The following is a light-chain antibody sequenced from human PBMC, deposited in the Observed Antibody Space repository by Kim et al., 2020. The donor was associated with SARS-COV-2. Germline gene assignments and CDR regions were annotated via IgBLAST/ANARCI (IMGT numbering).Light chain of an antibody. CDR3: QQYAMFS. CDR1: HNIYTS. V-gene: IGKV1-5*01. CDR2: EAS. J-gene: IGKJ2*03. Sequence: IQMTQSPSNVSASLGDRVTITCRASHNIYTSVAWYQQKPGKAPKVVIYEASRLQRGVPSRFSGSGSGTEFSLTIADLQPEDFGRYYCQQYAMFSFGQGTKLEI.